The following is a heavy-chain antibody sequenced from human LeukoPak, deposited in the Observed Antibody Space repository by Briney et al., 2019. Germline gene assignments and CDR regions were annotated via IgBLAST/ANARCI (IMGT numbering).Heavy chain of an antibody. D-gene: IGHD1-26*01. CDR1: GGSFSGYY. J-gene: IGHJ4*02. CDR3: GIGGSYNVHY. CDR2: INHSGST. Sequence: PSETLSLTCAVYGGSFSGYYWSWIRQPPGKGLEWIGEINHSGSTNYNPSLKSRVTISVDTSKNQFSLKLSSVTAADTAVYYWGIGGSYNVHYWGQGTLVTVSS. V-gene: IGHV4-34*03.